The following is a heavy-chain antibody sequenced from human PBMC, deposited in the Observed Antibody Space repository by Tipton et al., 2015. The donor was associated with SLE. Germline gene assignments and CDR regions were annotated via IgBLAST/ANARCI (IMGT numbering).Heavy chain of an antibody. CDR2: IHSSGST. CDR3: ANDYGGSRGYDNCFDP. D-gene: IGHD5-12*01. CDR1: GGSISGYY. V-gene: IGHV4-59*07. Sequence: TLSLTCTVSGGSISGYYWSWIRQPPGKGLEWIAYIHSSGSTNYNPSLKSRVTISADTSKNQFSLKVSSVTAADSAVYYCANDYGGSRGYDNCFDPWGQGTLVVVSS. J-gene: IGHJ5*02.